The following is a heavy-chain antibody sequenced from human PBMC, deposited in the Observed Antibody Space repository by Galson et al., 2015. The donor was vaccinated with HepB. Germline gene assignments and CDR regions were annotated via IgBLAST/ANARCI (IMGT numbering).Heavy chain of an antibody. Sequence: SLRLSCAVSGFTVSSSQMSWVRQAPGKGLEWVATIKEDGSDKHYGDSVKGRFTISRDNAKNSLYLQTNSLRPEDTAVYYCARERDMATIVEVFDFWGQGTLVTVSS. CDR1: GFTVSSSQ. CDR3: ARERDMATIVEVFDF. V-gene: IGHV3-7*01. D-gene: IGHD5-12*01. J-gene: IGHJ4*02. CDR2: IKEDGSDK.